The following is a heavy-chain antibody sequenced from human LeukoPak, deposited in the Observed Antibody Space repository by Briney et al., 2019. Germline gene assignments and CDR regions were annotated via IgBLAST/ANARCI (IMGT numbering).Heavy chain of an antibody. CDR3: ASTYSLYDAFDI. D-gene: IGHD6-13*01. Sequence: SETLSLTCTVSGNSFGDYYWSWIRQPAGKGLEWIGRIYTSGSTTYNPSLKSRVTISVDTSENQFSLKLSSVTAADTAVYYCASTYSLYDAFDIWGQGTMVTVSS. CDR1: GNSFGDYY. CDR2: IYTSGST. V-gene: IGHV4-4*07. J-gene: IGHJ3*02.